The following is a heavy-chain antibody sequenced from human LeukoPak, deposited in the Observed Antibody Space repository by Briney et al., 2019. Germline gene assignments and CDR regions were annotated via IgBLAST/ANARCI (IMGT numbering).Heavy chain of an antibody. J-gene: IGHJ3*02. CDR3: ARGGDSSGYFHESFAFDI. CDR1: GFTFSSYA. V-gene: IGHV3-30-3*01. D-gene: IGHD3-22*01. CDR2: ISYDGSNK. Sequence: PGRSLRLSCAASGFTFSSYAMHWVRQAPGKGLEWVAVISYDGSNKYCADSVKGRFTISRDNSKNTLYLQMNSLRAEDTAVYYCARGGDSSGYFHESFAFDIWGQGTMVTVSS.